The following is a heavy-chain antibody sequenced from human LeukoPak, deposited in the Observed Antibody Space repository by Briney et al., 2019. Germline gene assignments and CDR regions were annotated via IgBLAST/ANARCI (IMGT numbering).Heavy chain of an antibody. CDR3: ARGGFRSSFDY. V-gene: IGHV4-59*12. J-gene: IGHJ4*02. CDR1: GGSISSYY. D-gene: IGHD1-26*01. Sequence: RASETLSLTCTVSGGSISSYYWSWIRQPPGKGLEWIGYIYYSGSTNYNPSLKSRVTISVDTSKNQFSLKLSSVTAADTAVYYCARGGFRSSFDYWGQGTLVTVSS. CDR2: IYYSGST.